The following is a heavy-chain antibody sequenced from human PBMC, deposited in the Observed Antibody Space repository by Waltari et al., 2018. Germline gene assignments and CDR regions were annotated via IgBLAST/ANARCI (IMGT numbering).Heavy chain of an antibody. D-gene: IGHD3-22*01. CDR1: GGSISSYY. V-gene: IGHV4-59*01. Sequence: QVQLQESGPGLVKPSETLSLTCTVSGGSISSYYWSWIRQPPGKGLEWIGDIYYSGSTNYNPSLRSRVTISVDTSKNQFSLKLSSVTAADTAVYYCARYYYDSSGYYGFDYYGMDVWGQGTTVTVSS. CDR2: IYYSGST. J-gene: IGHJ6*02. CDR3: ARYYYDSSGYYGFDYYGMDV.